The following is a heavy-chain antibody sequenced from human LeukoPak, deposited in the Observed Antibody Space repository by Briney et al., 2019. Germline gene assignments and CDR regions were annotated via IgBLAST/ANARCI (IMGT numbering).Heavy chain of an antibody. J-gene: IGHJ6*03. Sequence: PGRSLRLSCATSGFTFSSYGMHWVRQTPGKGLEWVAYIRYDGGNTYHADSVKGRFTISRDNSRNTQYLQMNSLRVEDTAVYYCAKDDGFYYMDVWGKGTTVTVSS. CDR1: GFTFSSYG. CDR2: IRYDGGNT. D-gene: IGHD5-24*01. CDR3: AKDDGFYYMDV. V-gene: IGHV3-30*02.